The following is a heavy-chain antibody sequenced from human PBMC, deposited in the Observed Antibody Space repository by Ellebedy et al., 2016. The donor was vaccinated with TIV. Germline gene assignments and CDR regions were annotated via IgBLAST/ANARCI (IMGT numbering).Heavy chain of an antibody. CDR1: GYSFTSYH. CDR2: INPNGGST. Sequence: AASVKVSCKASGYSFTSYHIHWLRQAPGQGLEWMGIINPNGGSTSYAQKFQGRVTLTRDTSTTTVYMELNTLRSEDTVVYYCARTATITPAEPFDYWGQGTLVIVSS. D-gene: IGHD5-12*01. J-gene: IGHJ4*02. CDR3: ARTATITPAEPFDY. V-gene: IGHV1-46*01.